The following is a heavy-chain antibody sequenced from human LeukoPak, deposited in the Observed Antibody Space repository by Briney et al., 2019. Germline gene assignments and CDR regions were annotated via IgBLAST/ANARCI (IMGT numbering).Heavy chain of an antibody. V-gene: IGHV6-1*01. J-gene: IGHJ4*02. CDR3: ARYTSAWYLDQ. D-gene: IGHD6-19*01. CDR2: TYYRSKWYS. Sequence: SQTLSLTCAISGDSVSSNSAAWNWIRQSRSRGLEWLGRTYYRSKWYSDYAFSVSSRISIKPDTSKNQFSLQLNSVTPADTAVYYCARYTSAWYLDQWGQGTLVTVSS. CDR1: GDSVSSNSAA.